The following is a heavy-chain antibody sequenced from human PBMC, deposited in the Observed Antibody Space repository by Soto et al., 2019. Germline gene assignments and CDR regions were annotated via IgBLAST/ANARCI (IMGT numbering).Heavy chain of an antibody. CDR1: GGSISSYY. Sequence: SETLSLTCTVSGGSISSYYWSWILQPPGKGLEWIGYIYYSGSTNYNPSLKSRVTISVDTSKNQFSLKLSSVTAADTAVYYCARGGGSGPFHWGQGTLVTVSS. J-gene: IGHJ4*02. D-gene: IGHD3-16*01. CDR2: IYYSGST. CDR3: ARGGGSGPFH. V-gene: IGHV4-59*08.